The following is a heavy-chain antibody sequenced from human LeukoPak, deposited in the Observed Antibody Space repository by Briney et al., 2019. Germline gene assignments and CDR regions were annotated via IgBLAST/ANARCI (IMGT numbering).Heavy chain of an antibody. J-gene: IGHJ6*03. CDR3: ARDDPDCSGGSCYSVGYYYYYMDV. CDR1: GGSISSYY. V-gene: IGHV4-4*07. CDR2: IYTSGST. D-gene: IGHD2-15*01. Sequence: PSETLSLTCTVSGGSISSYYWGWIRQPAGKGLEGIGRIYTSGSTNYNPSFKSRVTMSVDTSKNQCSLKLSSVTAEDTAVYYCARDDPDCSGGSCYSVGYYYYYMDVWGKGTTVTVSS.